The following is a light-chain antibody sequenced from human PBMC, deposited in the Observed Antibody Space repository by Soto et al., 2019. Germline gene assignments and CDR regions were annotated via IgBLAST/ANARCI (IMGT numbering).Light chain of an antibody. CDR3: QQSYSTPLT. V-gene: IGKV1-39*01. CDR2: EAS. CDR1: QSISTY. Sequence: DIQMTQSPSSLSTSLGDRVTITCRASQSISTYLNWYQQKPGKAPKLLIYEASNLQGGVPSRFSGSGSGTDFTLTITSLQPEDSAAYYCQQSYSTPLTFGGGTKVDIK. J-gene: IGKJ4*01.